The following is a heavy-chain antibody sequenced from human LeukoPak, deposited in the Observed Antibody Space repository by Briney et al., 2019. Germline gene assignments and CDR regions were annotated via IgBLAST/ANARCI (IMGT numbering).Heavy chain of an antibody. CDR3: ARDKNYYGSGRRLAEGIVAFDI. D-gene: IGHD3-10*01. CDR1: GGSISSGSYY. CDR2: IYTSGST. V-gene: IGHV4-61*02. Sequence: PSETLSLTCTVSGGSISSGSYYWSWIRQPAGKGLEWIGRIYTSGSTNYNPSLKSRVTISVDTSKNQFSLKLSSVTAADTAVYYCARDKNYYGSGRRLAEGIVAFDIWGQGTMVTVSS. J-gene: IGHJ3*02.